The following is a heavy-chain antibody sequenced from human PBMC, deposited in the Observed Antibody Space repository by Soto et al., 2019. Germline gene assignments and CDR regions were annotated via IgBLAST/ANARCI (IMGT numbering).Heavy chain of an antibody. Sequence: EVQLVESVGGLVQPGGSLRLSCADSGFTFSSDWMHWVRQAPGKGLVWVSRINSDGSSTNYADSVEGRFTISRDNARNTLFLQMNSLRAEDTAVYYCARAITGTRNAFDIWGQGTMVTVSS. CDR3: ARAITGTRNAFDI. CDR1: GFTFSSDW. V-gene: IGHV3-74*01. CDR2: INSDGSST. D-gene: IGHD1-20*01. J-gene: IGHJ3*02.